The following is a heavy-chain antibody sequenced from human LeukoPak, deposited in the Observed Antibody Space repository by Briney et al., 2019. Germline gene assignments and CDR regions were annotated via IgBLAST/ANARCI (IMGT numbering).Heavy chain of an antibody. D-gene: IGHD2-21*02. V-gene: IGHV4-59*01. J-gene: IGHJ6*03. CDR1: RGSISDYY. CDR3: ARVGVVTTITDYYYYMDV. Sequence: SETLSLTCTVSRGSISDYYWTWIRQTPGKGLEWIGYIYDSGRTNYNPSLKSRVTISLDTSKSQFSLKLSSVTAADTAVYYCARVGVVTTITDYYYYMDVWGKGTTVTVSS. CDR2: IYDSGRT.